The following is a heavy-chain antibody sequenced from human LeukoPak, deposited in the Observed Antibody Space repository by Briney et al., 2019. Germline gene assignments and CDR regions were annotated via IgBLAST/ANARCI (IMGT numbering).Heavy chain of an antibody. CDR2: ISSKTYGATP. V-gene: IGHV3-15*01. D-gene: IGHD3-3*01. J-gene: IGHJ3*02. CDR1: GFTFSSYS. CDR3: TTDPFFGFGKTATSAFDI. Sequence: GSLRLSCAASGFTFSSYSMNWVRQAPGKGLEWVGRISSKTYGATPVYPAPVQGRFTVSRDDSKNTLYLQMNSLKTEDTAVYYCTTDPFFGFGKTATSAFDIWGQGTMVTVSS.